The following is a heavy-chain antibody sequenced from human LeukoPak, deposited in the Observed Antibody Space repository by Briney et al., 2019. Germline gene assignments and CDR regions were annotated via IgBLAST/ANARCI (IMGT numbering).Heavy chain of an antibody. V-gene: IGHV3-48*03. D-gene: IGHD3-16*01. CDR3: ARDYGRFDP. J-gene: IGHJ5*02. CDR2: ISSSGSTK. Sequence: GGSLRLSCAASGFTFSSYEVNWVRQAPGKGLEWVSYISSSGSTKDYADSVKGRFTISRDNAKNLLHLQMNSLRAEDTAVYYCARDYGRFDPWGQGTLVTVSS. CDR1: GFTFSSYE.